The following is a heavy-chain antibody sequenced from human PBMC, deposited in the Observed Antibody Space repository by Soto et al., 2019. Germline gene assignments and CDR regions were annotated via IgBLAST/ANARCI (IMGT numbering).Heavy chain of an antibody. D-gene: IGHD1-26*01. Sequence: GXSVKVSFNASGGTFSSYAISLVRNTPGQGLEWMGGIIPIFGTANYAQKFQGRVTITADESTSTAYMELSSLRSEDTAVYYCASWWELRGDAFDIWGQGTMVTVSS. V-gene: IGHV1-69*01. J-gene: IGHJ3*02. CDR1: GGTFSSYA. CDR2: IIPIFGTA. CDR3: ASWWELRGDAFDI.